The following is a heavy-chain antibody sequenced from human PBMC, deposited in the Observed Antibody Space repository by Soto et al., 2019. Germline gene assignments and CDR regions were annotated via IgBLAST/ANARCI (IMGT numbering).Heavy chain of an antibody. CDR1: GGTFSSYA. CDR3: ARDTLVEMATISSGYFDY. Sequence: SSVKFSLKDSGGTFSSYAISWVRQAPGQGLDWMGGIIPIFGTANYAQKFQGRVTLTADESTSTAYMELSSLRSEDTAVYYCARDTLVEMATISSGYFDYWG. V-gene: IGHV1-69*13. J-gene: IGHJ4*03. D-gene: IGHD5-12*01. CDR2: IIPIFGTA.